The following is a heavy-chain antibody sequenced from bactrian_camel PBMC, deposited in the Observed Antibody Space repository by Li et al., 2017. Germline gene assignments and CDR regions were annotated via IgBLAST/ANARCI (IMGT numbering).Heavy chain of an antibody. CDR1: ADTDSRSW. CDR2: IDSDGMTT. J-gene: IGHJ4*01. Sequence: QLVESGGGSVQAGGSLTLSCTVPADTDSRSWMGWFRRPPRAGREGVATIDSDGMTTYADSVKGRFTISWDNLKDTLYLQMNSLKPDDNAFYYCASCPSGVCAGGGFCYPKRTRWDQGTQVTVS. V-gene: IGHV3S14*01. CDR3: ASCPSGVCAGGGFCYPKRTR. D-gene: IGHD2*01.